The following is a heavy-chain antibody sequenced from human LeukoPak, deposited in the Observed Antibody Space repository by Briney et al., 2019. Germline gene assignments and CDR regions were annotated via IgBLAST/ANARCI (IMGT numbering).Heavy chain of an antibody. CDR3: SKGVVVAPDVAPFDY. D-gene: IGHD2-2*01. CDR1: GLTFNNYT. V-gene: IGHV3-23*01. J-gene: IGHJ4*02. CDR2: ISGRGASK. Sequence: GGSMRLSCAVSGLTFNNYTKSWVRQAPGKGLEWVSGISGRGASKYYADSVKGRFTISRDNSKNTLYLQMNSLRAEDTAVYYCSKGVVVAPDVAPFDYWGQGTLVTVP.